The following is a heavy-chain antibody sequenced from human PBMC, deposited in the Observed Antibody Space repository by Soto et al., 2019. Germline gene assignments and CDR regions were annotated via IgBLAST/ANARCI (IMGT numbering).Heavy chain of an antibody. V-gene: IGHV4-4*02. J-gene: IGHJ6*02. CDR3: GCRVEDISYDYYGMDV. Sequence: PSETLSLTCAVSAGSVRSNNWCVWVRQPPGKGLEWIGEIHHRESTNLNPSLKSRVTISVDRSKNEFSLKVKSVTAADTAVYYCGCRVEDISYDYYGMDVWGQGTTVTVSS. CDR1: AGSVRSNNW. D-gene: IGHD2-15*01. CDR2: IHHREST.